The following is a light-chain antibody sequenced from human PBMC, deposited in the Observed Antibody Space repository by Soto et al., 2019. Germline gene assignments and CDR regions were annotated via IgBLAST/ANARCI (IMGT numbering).Light chain of an antibody. V-gene: IGKV3-11*01. J-gene: IGKJ4*01. CDR3: QQRTTWPPT. Sequence: EIVLTQSPATLSLSPGERATLSCRASQGVGTNLAWYRQRPGQAPRLLIYDASNRATGIPARFSGSGSGTDFTLTISSLEPEDFAVYYCQQRTTWPPTFGEGTKVEI. CDR1: QGVGTN. CDR2: DAS.